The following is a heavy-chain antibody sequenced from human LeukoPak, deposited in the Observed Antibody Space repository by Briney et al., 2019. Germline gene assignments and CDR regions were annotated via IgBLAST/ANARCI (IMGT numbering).Heavy chain of an antibody. Sequence: LTGGSLRLSCAASGFTFDDYTMHWVRQAPGKGLEWVSLISGDGGSTYYADSVKGRFTISRDNSKNSLYLQMNSLRTEDTALYYCAKGSSSWYWIDYWGQGTLVTVSS. D-gene: IGHD6-13*01. CDR1: GFTFDDYT. CDR3: AKGSSSWYWIDY. CDR2: ISGDGGST. V-gene: IGHV3-43*01. J-gene: IGHJ4*02.